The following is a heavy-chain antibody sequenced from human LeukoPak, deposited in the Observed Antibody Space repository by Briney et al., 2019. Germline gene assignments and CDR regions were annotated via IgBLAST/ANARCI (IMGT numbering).Heavy chain of an antibody. D-gene: IGHD2-15*01. Sequence: PGGSLRLSCAASGFSFSRYGMHWVRQAPGKGLEWVAFTRYDGNKKYYTDSVKGRFTISRDNSKNTLYLQMNSLRAEDTAVYYCAKDHCSGGSCYTFDYWGQGTLVTVSS. CDR2: TRYDGNKK. CDR1: GFSFSRYG. V-gene: IGHV3-30*02. CDR3: AKDHCSGGSCYTFDY. J-gene: IGHJ4*02.